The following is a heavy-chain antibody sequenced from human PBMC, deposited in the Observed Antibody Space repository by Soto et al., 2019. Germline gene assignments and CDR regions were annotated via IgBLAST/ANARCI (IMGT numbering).Heavy chain of an antibody. V-gene: IGHV4-31*01. CDR1: GGSINSGGYY. CDR3: ARVFKTMSFYYGMDV. Sequence: QVQLQESGPGLVQPSQTLSLICTVSGGSINSGGYYWSWIRQLPGKGLEWIGYIYYTGSTYYNPFLKSLITTSVAPSANQFSPKRSSVTAADTAIYFCARVFKTMSFYYGMDVWGPGTAVAVSS. D-gene: IGHD3-22*01. CDR2: IYYTGST. J-gene: IGHJ6*02.